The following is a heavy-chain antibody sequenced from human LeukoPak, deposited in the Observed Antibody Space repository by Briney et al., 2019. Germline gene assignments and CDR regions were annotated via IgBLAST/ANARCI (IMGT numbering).Heavy chain of an antibody. Sequence: GGSLRLSCAASGFTFSNAWMSWVRQAPGKGLEWVGRIKSKTDGGTTDYTAPVNGRFSISRDDSLNTLYLQMNTMKAEDTAVYYCATYNYGSFFSGTTRYWGEGTLVTVSS. CDR2: IKSKTDGGTT. J-gene: IGHJ4*02. CDR1: GFTFSNAW. CDR3: ATYNYGSFFSGTTRY. V-gene: IGHV3-15*05. D-gene: IGHD3-10*01.